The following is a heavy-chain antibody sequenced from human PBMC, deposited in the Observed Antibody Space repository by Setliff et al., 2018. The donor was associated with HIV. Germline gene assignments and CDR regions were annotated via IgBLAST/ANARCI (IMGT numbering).Heavy chain of an antibody. CDR1: GYTLTELS. V-gene: IGHV1-24*01. J-gene: IGHJ4*02. CDR3: ARGQGPVDY. CDR2: FDPKDGKT. Sequence: ASVKVSCKVSGYTLTELSRHWVRQAPGKGLEWMGSFDPKDGKTRYAQKFQGRVTMTSDTSISTAYMELSGLTSDDTAVYYCARGQGPVDYWGQGTLVTVSS.